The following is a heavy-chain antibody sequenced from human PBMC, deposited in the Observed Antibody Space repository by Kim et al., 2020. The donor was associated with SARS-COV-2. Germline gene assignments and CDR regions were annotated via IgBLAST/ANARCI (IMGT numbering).Heavy chain of an antibody. D-gene: IGHD3-10*01. Sequence: GGSLRLSCAASGFTFSSYAMNWVRQAPGKGLEWVSVVSGSGDTTYYADSVKGRFTISRDNSKNTLNLQMSSLRAEDTAVYYCARLIGYGSRATLYYFDSWGQGTLVTVSS. V-gene: IGHV3-23*01. CDR1: GFTFSSYA. CDR3: ARLIGYGSRATLYYFDS. CDR2: VSGSGDTT. J-gene: IGHJ4*02.